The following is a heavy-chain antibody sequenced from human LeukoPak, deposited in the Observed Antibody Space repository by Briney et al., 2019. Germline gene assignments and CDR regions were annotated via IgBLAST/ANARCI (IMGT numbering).Heavy chain of an antibody. D-gene: IGHD3-9*01. Sequence: GGSLRLSCAASGFTFSSYGMHWVRQAPGKGPEWVAFIRYDGSNKYYADSVKGRFTISRDNSKNTLYLQMNSLRAEDTAVYYCAKDRRYFDWLSLGYWGQGTLVTVSS. CDR2: IRYDGSNK. J-gene: IGHJ4*02. CDR3: AKDRRYFDWLSLGY. V-gene: IGHV3-30*02. CDR1: GFTFSSYG.